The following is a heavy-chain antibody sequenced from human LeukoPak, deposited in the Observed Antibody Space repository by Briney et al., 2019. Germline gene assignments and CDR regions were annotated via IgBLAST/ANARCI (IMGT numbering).Heavy chain of an antibody. CDR2: IASDGNYK. CDR1: GFTFSHYG. CDR3: AKDPQAY. V-gene: IGHV3-30*02. Sequence: GGSLRLSCAAAGFTFSHYGMHWVRQAPGKGLEWVAYIASDGNYKDYADSVKGRFTISRDNSRNTMYLQMDSLRAEDTAVYYCAKDPQAYWGQGTLVTVSS. J-gene: IGHJ4*02.